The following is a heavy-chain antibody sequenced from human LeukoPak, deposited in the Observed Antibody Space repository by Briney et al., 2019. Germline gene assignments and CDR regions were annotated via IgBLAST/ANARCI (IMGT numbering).Heavy chain of an antibody. CDR3: AKEVGPSTRARGDI. CDR2: ISASGGTT. D-gene: IGHD1-26*01. Sequence: GGSLRLSCAASGFTFSNSAMTWVRQAPGKGLEWVSAISASGGTTSYADSVKGRFTISRDNSENTLSLQMNSLRGEDTAVYYCAKEVGPSTRARGDIWGQGTMVTVSS. J-gene: IGHJ3*02. CDR1: GFTFSNSA. V-gene: IGHV3-23*01.